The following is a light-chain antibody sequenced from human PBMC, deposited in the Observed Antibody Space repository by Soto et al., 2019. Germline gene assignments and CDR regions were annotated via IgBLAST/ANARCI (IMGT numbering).Light chain of an antibody. V-gene: IGLV2-14*01. J-gene: IGLJ2*01. CDR2: EAT. Sequence: QSALTQPASVSGSPGQSITISCAGTRSDIGASNSVSWYQHLPGRSPTLIIYEATNRPSGVSERFSGSKAGDTASLPISGLQAADESEYFCISYKTDDTFVFGGGTKLTVL. CDR1: RSDIGASNS. CDR3: ISYKTDDTFV.